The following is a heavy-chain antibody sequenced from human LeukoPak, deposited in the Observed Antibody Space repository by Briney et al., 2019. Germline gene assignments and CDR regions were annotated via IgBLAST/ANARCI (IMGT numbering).Heavy chain of an antibody. J-gene: IGHJ4*02. Sequence: SETLSLTCTVSGGSISSSSYYWGWIRQPPGKGLEWIGSIYYSGSTYYNPSLKSRVTISVDTSKNQFSLKLSSVTAADTAVYYCARTHSSSRMMADYWGQGTLVTVSS. CDR1: GGSISSSSYY. V-gene: IGHV4-39*07. CDR2: IYYSGST. CDR3: ARTHSSSRMMADY. D-gene: IGHD6-13*01.